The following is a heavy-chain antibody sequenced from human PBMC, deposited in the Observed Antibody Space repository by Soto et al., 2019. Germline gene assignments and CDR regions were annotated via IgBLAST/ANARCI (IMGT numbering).Heavy chain of an antibody. Sequence: QVQLVESGGGVVQPGRSLRLSCAASGFTFSSYGMHWVRQAPGKGLEWVAVIWYDGSNKYYADSVKGRFTISRDNSKNTLYLQMNSLRAEDTAVYYCARDGPNYYDFWSGYPNWFDPWGQGTLVTVSS. D-gene: IGHD3-3*01. J-gene: IGHJ5*02. CDR1: GFTFSSYG. V-gene: IGHV3-33*01. CDR3: ARDGPNYYDFWSGYPNWFDP. CDR2: IWYDGSNK.